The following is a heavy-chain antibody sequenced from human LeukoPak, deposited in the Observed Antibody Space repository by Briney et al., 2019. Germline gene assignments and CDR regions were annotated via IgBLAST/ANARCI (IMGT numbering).Heavy chain of an antibody. J-gene: IGHJ4*02. CDR1: GFTFSSYS. Sequence: GGSLRLSCAASGFTFSSYSMNWVRQAPGKGLEWVSSISSSSSYIYYADSVKGRFTISRDNSKNTLYLQMNSLRAEDTAVYYCARGSWRLVRGAASFESWGQGTLVTVSS. CDR3: ARGSWRLVRGAASFES. D-gene: IGHD3-10*01. CDR2: ISSSSSYI. V-gene: IGHV3-21*01.